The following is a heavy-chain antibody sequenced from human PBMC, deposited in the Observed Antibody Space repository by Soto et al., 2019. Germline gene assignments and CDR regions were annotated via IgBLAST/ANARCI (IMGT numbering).Heavy chain of an antibody. CDR1: GGSISTYY. J-gene: IGHJ3*02. Sequence: SETLSLTCTVSGGSISTYYWTWVRQSPGKGLEWIGYVSYLGDTNYNPSLKSRVTISVDTRKNQFSLNLGSVTAADTAMYYCASAGAGRAPISIWGPGTMVTVSS. CDR3: ASAGAGRAPISI. CDR2: VSYLGDT. V-gene: IGHV4-59*01. D-gene: IGHD6-13*01.